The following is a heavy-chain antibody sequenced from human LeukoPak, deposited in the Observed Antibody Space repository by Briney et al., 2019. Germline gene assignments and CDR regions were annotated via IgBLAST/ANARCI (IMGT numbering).Heavy chain of an antibody. CDR3: ARDVSGFDY. J-gene: IGHJ4*02. CDR2: IYTSGST. D-gene: IGHD1-14*01. Sequence: PSETLSLTCTVSGGSTSSGSYYWSWLRQPAGKGLEWIGRIYTSGSTNYNPSLKSRVTISVDTSKNQFSLKLSSVTAADTAVYYCARDVSGFDYWGQGTLVTVSS. V-gene: IGHV4-61*02. CDR1: GGSTSSGSYY.